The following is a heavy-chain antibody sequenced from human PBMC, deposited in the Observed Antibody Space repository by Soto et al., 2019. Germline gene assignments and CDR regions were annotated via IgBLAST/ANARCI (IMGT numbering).Heavy chain of an antibody. J-gene: IGHJ4*02. Sequence: PGGSLRLSCAASGFTFSSYGMHWVRQAPGKGLEWVVVISYDGSNKYYADSVKGRFTISRDNSKNTLYLQMNSLRAEDTAFYYCARNSVGFDYWGQGTLVTVSS. CDR1: GFTFSSYG. V-gene: IGHV3-30*03. CDR3: ARNSVGFDY. D-gene: IGHD2-2*01. CDR2: ISYDGSNK.